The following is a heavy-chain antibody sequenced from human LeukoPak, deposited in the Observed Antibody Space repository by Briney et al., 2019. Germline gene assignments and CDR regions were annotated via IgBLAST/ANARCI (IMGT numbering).Heavy chain of an antibody. J-gene: IGHJ3*02. V-gene: IGHV1-18*04. CDR3: AKDGPPWSDALHI. CDR1: GYTFNSDG. D-gene: IGHD2-8*02. Sequence: ASVKVSCKASGYTFNSDGISWVLQAPGQGLEWMGWIGAYNGNTNYAQKFQGRVTMTADTSTSTAYMELTNLSSDDTAVYYCAKDGPPWSDALHIWGRGTMVSVSS. CDR2: IGAYNGNT.